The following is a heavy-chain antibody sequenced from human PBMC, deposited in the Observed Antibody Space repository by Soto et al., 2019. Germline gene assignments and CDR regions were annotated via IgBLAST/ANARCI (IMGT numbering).Heavy chain of an antibody. D-gene: IGHD2-21*02. J-gene: IGHJ4*02. CDR3: ARVMFCGGDCYSAFDI. Sequence: ASVKVSCKASGYTFTSYYMHWVRQAPGQGLEWMGIINPSGGSTSYAQKFQGRVTMTRDTSTSTVYMELGSLRSEDTAVYYCARVMFCGGDCYSAFDIWGQGTLVTVSS. CDR2: INPSGGST. V-gene: IGHV1-46*01. CDR1: GYTFTSYY.